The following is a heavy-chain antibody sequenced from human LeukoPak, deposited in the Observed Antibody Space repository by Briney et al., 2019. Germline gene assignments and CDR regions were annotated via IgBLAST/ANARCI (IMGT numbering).Heavy chain of an antibody. D-gene: IGHD3-22*01. CDR3: ASSDSSGYYGTY. Sequence: GGSLRLSCAASGFTFSSCGMSWVRQAPGKGLEWVSAISGSGGSTYYADSVKGRFTISRDNSKNTLYLQMNSLRAEDTAVYYCASSDSSGYYGTYWGQGTLVTVSS. V-gene: IGHV3-23*01. CDR2: ISGSGGST. CDR1: GFTFSSCG. J-gene: IGHJ4*02.